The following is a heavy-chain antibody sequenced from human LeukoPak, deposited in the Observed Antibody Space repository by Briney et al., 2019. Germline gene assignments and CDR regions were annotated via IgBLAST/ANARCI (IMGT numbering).Heavy chain of an antibody. V-gene: IGHV4-59*01. D-gene: IGHD3-10*01. J-gene: IGHJ4*02. CDR2: LFYSGST. Sequence: PSETLSLTCTGSGGSISSYYWSWLRQPPGKGLEWIAYLFYSGSTDYNPSLESRVTISVDTSKNQFSLKLRSVTAADTAVYYCATVAVIRGVTYFDYWGQGTLVTVSS. CDR1: GGSISSYY. CDR3: ATVAVIRGVTYFDY.